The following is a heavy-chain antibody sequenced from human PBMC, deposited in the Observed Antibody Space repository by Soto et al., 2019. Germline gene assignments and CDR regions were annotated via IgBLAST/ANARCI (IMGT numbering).Heavy chain of an antibody. J-gene: IGHJ4*02. D-gene: IGHD3-10*01. Sequence: QAHLAQSGAEVKKPGSSVTVSCKASGGTFNSYGISWVRQAPGQGLDWMGVIIPLYGTVNYAQKFQGRVSITADKSTSTAYMDLNSLRSDDTAVYCCARVRVIRGVIASHFGLWGQGTQVTVSS. CDR2: IIPLYGTV. CDR3: ARVRVIRGVIASHFGL. CDR1: GGTFNSYG. V-gene: IGHV1-69*06.